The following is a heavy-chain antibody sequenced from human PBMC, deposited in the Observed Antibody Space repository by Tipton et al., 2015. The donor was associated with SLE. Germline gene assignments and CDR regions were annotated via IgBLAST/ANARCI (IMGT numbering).Heavy chain of an antibody. CDR1: GDSVSNSNYY. D-gene: IGHD2/OR15-2a*01. Sequence: TLSLTCTVSGDSVSNSNYYWGWIRQPPGKGLEWIGSVFYRGSSYSNPSLKSRVTISVDTSKNQFSLKLSSVTAADTAVYYCARDLLSWDALDIWGQGTMVTVSS. J-gene: IGHJ3*02. CDR2: VFYRGSS. V-gene: IGHV4-39*07. CDR3: ARDLLSWDALDI.